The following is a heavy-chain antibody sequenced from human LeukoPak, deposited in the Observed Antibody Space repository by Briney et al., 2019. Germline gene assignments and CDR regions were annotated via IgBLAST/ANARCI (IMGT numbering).Heavy chain of an antibody. V-gene: IGHV3-11*01. CDR1: GFTFSDYY. Sequence: GGSLRLSCAASGFTFSDYYMSWIRQAPGKGLEWVSYISSSGSTIYYADSVKGRFTTSRDNAKNSLYLQMNSLRAEDTAVYYCARAHIVATIWGAFDIWGQGTMVTVSS. D-gene: IGHD5-12*01. J-gene: IGHJ3*02. CDR2: ISSSGSTI. CDR3: ARAHIVATIWGAFDI.